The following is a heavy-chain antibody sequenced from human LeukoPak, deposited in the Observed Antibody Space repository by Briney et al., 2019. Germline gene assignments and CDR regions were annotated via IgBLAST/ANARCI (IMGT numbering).Heavy chain of an antibody. CDR2: IYPGDSDT. V-gene: IGHV5-51*01. J-gene: IGHJ4*02. D-gene: IGHD5-24*01. CDR3: ARHAVRDGYNRHNDY. CDR1: GYSFTSHW. Sequence: GESLKISCKGSGYSFTSHWIAWVRQMPGKGLEWMGIIYPGDSDTRYSPSFQGQVTISTDKSISTAYLQWNSLKASDTAMYYCARHAVRDGYNRHNDYWGQGTLVTVSS.